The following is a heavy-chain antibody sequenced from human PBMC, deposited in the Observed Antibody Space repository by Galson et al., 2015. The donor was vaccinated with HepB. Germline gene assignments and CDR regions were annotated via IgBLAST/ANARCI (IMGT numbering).Heavy chain of an antibody. D-gene: IGHD1-26*01. CDR3: AGPRIVGAPRGFDY. Sequence: SVKVSCKASEGTFSSYAISWVRQAPGQGLEWMGGIIPILGIANYAQKFQGRVTITADKSTSTAYMELSSLRSEDTAVYYCAGPRIVGAPRGFDYWGQGTLVTVSS. CDR2: IIPILGIA. CDR1: EGTFSSYA. J-gene: IGHJ4*02. V-gene: IGHV1-69*10.